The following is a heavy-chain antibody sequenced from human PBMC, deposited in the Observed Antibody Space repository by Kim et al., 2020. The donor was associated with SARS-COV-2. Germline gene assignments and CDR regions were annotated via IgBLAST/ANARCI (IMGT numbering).Heavy chain of an antibody. J-gene: IGHJ4*02. Sequence: GESLKISCKGSGYSFTSYWISWVRQMPGKGLEWMGRIDPSDSYTNYSPSFQGHVTISADKSISTAYLQWSSLKASDTAMYYCTSSAKYDILTGYHADQGDWGQGTLVTVSS. CDR2: IDPSDSYT. D-gene: IGHD3-9*01. CDR1: GYSFTSYW. V-gene: IGHV5-10-1*01. CDR3: TSSAKYDILTGYHADQGD.